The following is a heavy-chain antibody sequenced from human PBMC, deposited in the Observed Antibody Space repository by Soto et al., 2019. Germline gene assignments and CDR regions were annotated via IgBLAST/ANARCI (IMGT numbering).Heavy chain of an antibody. D-gene: IGHD3-10*01. CDR1: GGSISSYY. CDR3: AREYMGLGYFDL. Sequence: QVQLQESGPGLVKPSETLSLTCTVSGGSISSYYWDWVRQSPGKGLEWIGYVYYSGSTNYNPSLNRRVSISLDTSKNQFSLKLNSVTAADTAVYYCAREYMGLGYFDLWGRGTLVTVSS. V-gene: IGHV4-59*01. J-gene: IGHJ2*01. CDR2: VYYSGST.